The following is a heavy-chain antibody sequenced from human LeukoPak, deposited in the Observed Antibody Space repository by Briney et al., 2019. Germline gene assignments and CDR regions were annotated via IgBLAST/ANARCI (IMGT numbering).Heavy chain of an antibody. CDR3: ARTYCSSTSCYKDGSDY. CDR1: GYTFTGYY. Sequence: ASMKVSCKASGYTFTGYYMHWVRQAPGQGLGWMGWINPNSGGTNYAQKFQGRVTMTRDTSISTAYMELSRLRSDDTAVYFCARTYCSSTSCYKDGSDYWGQGTLVTVSS. V-gene: IGHV1-2*02. D-gene: IGHD2-2*02. J-gene: IGHJ4*02. CDR2: INPNSGGT.